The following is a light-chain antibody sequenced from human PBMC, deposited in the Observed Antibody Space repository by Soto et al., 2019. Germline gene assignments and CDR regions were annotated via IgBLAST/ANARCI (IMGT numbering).Light chain of an antibody. CDR1: QSLVHSDGIAY. Sequence: DVVMTQSPLSLPVTLGQPAPISCRSNQSLVHSDGIAYFSWFQQRPGRSPRRLIYKVSNRDSGVPDRFSGSGSGTDFTLKISRVEAEDVGVYYCMQGSHSPITFGQGTRLEIK. J-gene: IGKJ5*01. CDR3: MQGSHSPIT. CDR2: KVS. V-gene: IGKV2-30*02.